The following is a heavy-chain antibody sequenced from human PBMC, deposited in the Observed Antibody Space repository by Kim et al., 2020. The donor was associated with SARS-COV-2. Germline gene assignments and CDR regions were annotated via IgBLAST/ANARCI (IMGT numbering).Heavy chain of an antibody. CDR2: ISDSGGST. CDR1: GFTFNNFA. CDR3: ATVKGNYITADY. Sequence: GGSLRLSCAASGFTFNNFAMTWVRQAPGRGLEWVSAISDSGGSTYFEDSVKGRFSIYRDRSQNTLYLQMNSLRAEDTARYYCATVKGNYITADYWGQGT. J-gene: IGHJ4*02. V-gene: IGHV3-23*01. D-gene: IGHD1-20*01.